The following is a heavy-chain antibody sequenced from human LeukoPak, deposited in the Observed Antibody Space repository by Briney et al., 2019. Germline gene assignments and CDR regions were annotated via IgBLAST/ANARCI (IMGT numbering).Heavy chain of an antibody. CDR3: ARVSSGWLYYFDY. CDR1: GGSIRSYY. V-gene: IGHV4-4*07. J-gene: IGHJ4*02. Sequence: SETLSLTCTVSGGSIRSYYWSWIRQPAGKGLEWIGRIYTSGSTNYNPSLKSRVTISVDTSKNQFSLKLSSVTAADTAVYYCARVSSGWLYYFDYWGQGTLVTVSS. D-gene: IGHD6-19*01. CDR2: IYTSGST.